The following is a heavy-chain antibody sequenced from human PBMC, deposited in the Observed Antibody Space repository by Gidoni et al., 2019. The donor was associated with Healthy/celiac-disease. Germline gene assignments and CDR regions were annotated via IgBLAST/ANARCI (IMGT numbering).Heavy chain of an antibody. CDR3: ARDDGDRVDIVATISYYYGMDV. CDR1: GGTFSSYA. CDR2: IIPIFGTA. V-gene: IGHV1-69*01. J-gene: IGHJ6*02. D-gene: IGHD5-12*01. Sequence: QVQLVQSGAEVKKPGSSVKVSCKASGGTFSSYAISWVRQAPGQGLEWMGGIIPIFGTANYAQKFQGRVTITADESTSTAYMELSSLRSEDTAVYYCARDDGDRVDIVATISYYYGMDVWGQGTTVTVSS.